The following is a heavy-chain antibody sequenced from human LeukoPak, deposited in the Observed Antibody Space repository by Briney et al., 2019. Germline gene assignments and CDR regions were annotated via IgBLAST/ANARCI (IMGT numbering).Heavy chain of an antibody. J-gene: IGHJ4*02. Sequence: GASVKVSCKTSGYTFTTCTINWVRQAPGQGLEWMGWINVYNGNTNNAQKFQGRVTMTTDTSTSTAYMELTSLRSDDTAVYYCARWDRVDIAATNDDYWGQGTLVTVSS. V-gene: IGHV1-18*04. CDR1: GYTFTTCT. D-gene: IGHD5-12*01. CDR3: ARWDRVDIAATNDDY. CDR2: INVYNGNT.